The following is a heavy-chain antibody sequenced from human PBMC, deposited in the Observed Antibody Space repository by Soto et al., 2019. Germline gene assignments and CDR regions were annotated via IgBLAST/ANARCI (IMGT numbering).Heavy chain of an antibody. D-gene: IGHD3-9*01. CDR1: GFSLSNGGMG. CDR2: IFSDDEK. J-gene: IGHJ5*02. CDR3: ARIRDDWRYWFDP. V-gene: IGHV2-26*01. Sequence: QVTLKESGPVLVKPTETLTLACTVSGFSLSNGGMGVSWIRQPPGKALEWLAHIFSDDEKSYSPSLKNRLTXAXDXPKRQVVLSMTNMDPVDTATYYCARIRDDWRYWFDPWGQGTLVTVSS.